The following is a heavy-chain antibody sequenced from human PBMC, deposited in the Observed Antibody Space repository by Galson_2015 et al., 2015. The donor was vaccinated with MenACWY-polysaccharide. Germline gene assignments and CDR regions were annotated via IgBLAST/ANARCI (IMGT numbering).Heavy chain of an antibody. D-gene: IGHD3-22*01. Sequence: SLRLSCAASGFTFSSYDMHWVRQATGKGLEWVSAIGTAGDTYYPGSVKGRFTISRENAKNSLYLQMNSLRAGDTAVYYCARGGGHYYDSSGYFPLDYWVQGTLVTVSS. CDR2: IGTAGDT. V-gene: IGHV3-13*01. CDR3: ARGGGHYYDSSGYFPLDY. CDR1: GFTFSSYD. J-gene: IGHJ4*02.